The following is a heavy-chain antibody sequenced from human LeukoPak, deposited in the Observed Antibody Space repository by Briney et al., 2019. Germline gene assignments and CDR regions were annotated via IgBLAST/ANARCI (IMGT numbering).Heavy chain of an antibody. Sequence: GESLKISCKGSGYSFTSYWIGWVRQMPGKGLEWMGIIYPGDSDTRYSPSFQGQVTTSADKSISTAYLQWSSLKASDTAMYYCARHSWRGYSYAGIDYWGQGTLVTVSS. V-gene: IGHV5-51*01. CDR1: GYSFTSYW. CDR3: ARHSWRGYSYAGIDY. D-gene: IGHD5-18*01. J-gene: IGHJ4*02. CDR2: IYPGDSDT.